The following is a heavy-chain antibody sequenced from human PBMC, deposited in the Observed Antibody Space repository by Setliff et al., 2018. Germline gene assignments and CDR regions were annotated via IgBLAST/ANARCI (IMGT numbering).Heavy chain of an antibody. CDR3: VRDRTAYSYGLDV. D-gene: IGHD5-18*01. CDR1: GGSFNVYY. Sequence: TSETLSLTCAVYGGSFNVYYWSWIRQPPGKGLEWIVEINHSGSTNYNPSLKTRVTMSVDPSKNQFALNLRSVTAADTAVYYCVRDRTAYSYGLDVWAQGTTVTVSS. J-gene: IGHJ6*02. V-gene: IGHV4-34*01. CDR2: INHSGST.